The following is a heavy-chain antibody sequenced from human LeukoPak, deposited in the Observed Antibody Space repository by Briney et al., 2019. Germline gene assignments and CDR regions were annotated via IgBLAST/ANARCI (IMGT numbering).Heavy chain of an antibody. CDR2: ISVGNGYT. J-gene: IGHJ4*02. V-gene: IGHV1-3*01. D-gene: IGHD6-13*01. CDR1: GYTFTTYA. CDR3: ARDGSSWSFDY. Sequence: GASVKVSCKASGYTFTTYAMHWVRQAPGERLEWMGWISVGNGYTEYSQKFQDRVTITRDTSASTAYMELRSLRPEDTAVYYCARDGSSWSFDYWGQGTLVTVSS.